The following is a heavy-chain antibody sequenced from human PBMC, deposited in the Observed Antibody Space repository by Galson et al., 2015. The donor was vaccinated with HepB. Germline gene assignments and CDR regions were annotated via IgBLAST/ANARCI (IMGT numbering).Heavy chain of an antibody. CDR1: GYSISSGYY. CDR2: IYHSGST. V-gene: IGHV4-38-2*02. J-gene: IGHJ3*02. D-gene: IGHD6-13*01. CDR3: ARGSSSWSDAFDI. Sequence: ETLSLTCTVSGYSISSGYYWGWIRQPPGKGLEWIGSIYHSGSTYYNPSLKSRVTISVDTSKNQFSLKLSSVTAADTAVYYCARGSSSWSDAFDIWGQGTMVTVSS.